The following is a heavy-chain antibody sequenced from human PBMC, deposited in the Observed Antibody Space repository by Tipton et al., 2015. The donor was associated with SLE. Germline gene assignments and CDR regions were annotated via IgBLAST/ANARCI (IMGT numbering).Heavy chain of an antibody. Sequence: TLSLTCTVSGASISSHYWTWIRPSPGKGLEWIGYIHFSGSTNYNLSLKTRVTISVDTSKRHSSLKLTSVTAADTAVYYCARGGGDSVAAFDIWGQGTLVTVSS. CDR3: ARGGGDSVAAFDI. J-gene: IGHJ3*02. D-gene: IGHD2-21*01. V-gene: IGHV4-59*11. CDR2: IHFSGST. CDR1: GASISSHY.